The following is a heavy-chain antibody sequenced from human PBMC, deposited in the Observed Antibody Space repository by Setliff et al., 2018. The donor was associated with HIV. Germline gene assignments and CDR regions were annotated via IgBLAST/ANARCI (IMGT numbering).Heavy chain of an antibody. D-gene: IGHD3-10*01. V-gene: IGHV4-4*07. CDR3: ARVAFYGPGSHDYFDH. Sequence: SETLSLTCTVSGSFINSDYWGWIRQPPGKGLAWIGRIYTSGSTSYTPSLKSLVSISVDTSKNQFSLKLNSVTATDTAMYYCARVAFYGPGSHDYFDHWGHGILVTVSS. J-gene: IGHJ4*01. CDR1: GSFINSDY. CDR2: IYTSGST.